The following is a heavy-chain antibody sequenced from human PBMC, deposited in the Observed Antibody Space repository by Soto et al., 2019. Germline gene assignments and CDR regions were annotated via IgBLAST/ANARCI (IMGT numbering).Heavy chain of an antibody. J-gene: IGHJ6*02. V-gene: IGHV4-31*03. CDR3: ARDRKSIGYSYGKTDYYGMDV. CDR2: IYYSGST. D-gene: IGHD5-18*01. Sequence: SETLSLTCTVSGGSISSGGYYWSWIRQHPGKGLEWIGYIYYSGSTYYNPSLKSRVTISVDTSKNQFSLKLSSVTAADTAVYYCARDRKSIGYSYGKTDYYGMDVWGQGTTVTVSS. CDR1: GGSISSGGYY.